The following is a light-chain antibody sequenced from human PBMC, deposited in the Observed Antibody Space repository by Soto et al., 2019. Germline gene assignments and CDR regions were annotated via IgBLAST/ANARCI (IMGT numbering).Light chain of an antibody. Sequence: QSVLTQPPSASGTPGQRVTTSCSGGSSNIGSNTVIWYQQLPGTAPKLVIDSNNERPSGVPDRFSCSRSGTSASLDISGLQSEDEADYYCAAWDDGLEAYVFGTGTKLTVL. J-gene: IGLJ1*01. CDR3: AAWDDGLEAYV. CDR1: SSNIGSNT. CDR2: SNN. V-gene: IGLV1-44*01.